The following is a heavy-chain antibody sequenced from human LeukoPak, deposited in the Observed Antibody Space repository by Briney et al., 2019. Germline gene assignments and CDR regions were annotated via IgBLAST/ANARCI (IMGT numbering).Heavy chain of an antibody. CDR2: INQDGTEK. CDR3: AKVAKYYYGPETYYFFEQ. CDR1: GFPFSTYW. V-gene: IGHV3-7*01. J-gene: IGHJ4*02. Sequence: GGSLRLSCAASGFPFSTYWMSWVRQAPGKGLEWVANINQDGTEKYYVDSVKGRFTISRDYAKNSLYLQMNRLRVEDTAVYYCAKVAKYYYGPETYYFFEQWGQGTPVTASS. D-gene: IGHD3-10*01.